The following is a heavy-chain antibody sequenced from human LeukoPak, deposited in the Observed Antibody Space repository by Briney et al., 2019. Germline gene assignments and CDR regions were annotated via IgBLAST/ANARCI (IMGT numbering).Heavy chain of an antibody. D-gene: IGHD6-13*01. V-gene: IGHV3-30-3*01. J-gene: IGHJ6*02. Sequence: GGSLRLSCAASGFTFSSYAMHWVRQAPGKGLEWVAVISYDGSNKYYADSVKGRFTISRDNSKNTLYLQMNSLRAEDTAVYYCAREYSSSWPNYYYYGMDVWGQGTTVTVSS. CDR2: ISYDGSNK. CDR1: GFTFSSYA. CDR3: AREYSSSWPNYYYYGMDV.